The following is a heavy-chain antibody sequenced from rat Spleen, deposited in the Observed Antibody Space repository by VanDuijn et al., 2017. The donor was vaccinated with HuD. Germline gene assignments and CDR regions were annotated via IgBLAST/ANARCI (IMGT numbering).Heavy chain of an antibody. D-gene: IGHD1-4*01. CDR1: GFTFSSFA. CDR3: TRGGGITHYYVMDA. J-gene: IGHJ4*01. Sequence: EVQLVESGGGLVQPGRSMKLSCAASGFTFSSFAMAWVRQAPGKGLEWVASITNTGGSTYYPDSVKGRFTISRDNAKSTLYLQMNSLRSEDTATYYCTRGGGITHYYVMDAWGQGASVTVSS. V-gene: IGHV5-31*01. CDR2: ITNTGGST.